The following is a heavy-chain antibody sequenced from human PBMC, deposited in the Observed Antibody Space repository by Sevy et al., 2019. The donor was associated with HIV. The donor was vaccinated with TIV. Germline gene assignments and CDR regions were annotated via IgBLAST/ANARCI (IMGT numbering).Heavy chain of an antibody. CDR3: AKWTTTVVAATHFDY. CDR2: ISGSGGST. CDR1: GFTFSSYA. Sequence: GGSLRLSCAASGFTFSSYAMSWVRQAPGKGLEWVSAISGSGGSTYYAYSVKGRFTISRDNSKNTLYLQMNSLRAEDTAVYYCAKWTTTVVAATHFDYWGQGTLVTVSS. V-gene: IGHV3-23*01. J-gene: IGHJ4*02. D-gene: IGHD2-15*01.